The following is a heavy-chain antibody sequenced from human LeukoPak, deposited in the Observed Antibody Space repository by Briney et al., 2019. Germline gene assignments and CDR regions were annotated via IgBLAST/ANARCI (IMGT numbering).Heavy chain of an antibody. CDR1: GGSISSSGYY. CDR3: ARQVSDYFYYYIDV. CDR2: IYYSGTT. V-gene: IGHV4-39*01. Sequence: SETLSLTCSVSGGSISSSGYYWNWIRQPPGKGLELVGSIYYSGTTYYNSSLKSRVTISEDTSKNRFSLMLTSVTAADTAVYYCARQVSDYFYYYIDVWGEGTTVIVSS. J-gene: IGHJ6*03.